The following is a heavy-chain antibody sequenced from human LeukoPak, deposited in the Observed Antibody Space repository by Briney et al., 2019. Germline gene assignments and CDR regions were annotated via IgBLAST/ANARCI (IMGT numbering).Heavy chain of an antibody. CDR2: ISYDGSNK. D-gene: IGHD3-22*01. Sequence: GGSLRLSCAASGFTFSSYAMHWVRQAPGKGLEWVAVISYDGSNKYYADSVKGRFTISRDNSKNTLYLQMNSLRAEDTAVHYCARGDYYDQYYFDYWGQGTLVTVSS. J-gene: IGHJ4*02. V-gene: IGHV3-30*04. CDR1: GFTFSSYA. CDR3: ARGDYYDQYYFDY.